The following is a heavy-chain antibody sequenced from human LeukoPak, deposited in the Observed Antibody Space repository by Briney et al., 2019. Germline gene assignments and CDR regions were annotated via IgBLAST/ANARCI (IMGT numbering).Heavy chain of an antibody. Sequence: GSVKVSCKASGYTFTSYYMHWVRQAPGQGLEWVSLINPSGGSTCYADKVQGRFTITSDKSKSTLYLQLSSLRAEDTAVYYCARDWVYWTNGVCPFDYYSMDVWGKGTTVTVSS. CDR1: GYTFTSYY. CDR2: INPSGGST. CDR3: ARDWVYWTNGVCPFDYYSMDV. V-gene: IGHV1-46*01. J-gene: IGHJ6*03. D-gene: IGHD2-8*01.